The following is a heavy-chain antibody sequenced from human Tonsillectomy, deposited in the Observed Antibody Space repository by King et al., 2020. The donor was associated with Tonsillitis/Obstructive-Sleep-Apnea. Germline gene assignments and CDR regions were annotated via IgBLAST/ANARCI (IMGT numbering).Heavy chain of an antibody. CDR2: ISGSGGST. J-gene: IGHJ2*01. Sequence: VQLVESGGGLVQPGGSLRLSCAASGFTFSSYAMSWVRQAPGKGLEWVSAISGSGGSTYYADSVKGRFTISRDNSKNTPYLQMNSLRAEDTAIYYCAKVTEMATVIHWYFDLWGRGTLVTVSS. CDR1: GFTFSSYA. D-gene: IGHD5-24*01. CDR3: AKVTEMATVIHWYFDL. V-gene: IGHV3-23*04.